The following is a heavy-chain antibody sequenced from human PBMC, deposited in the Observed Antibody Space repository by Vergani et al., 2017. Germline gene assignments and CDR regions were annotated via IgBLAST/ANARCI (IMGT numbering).Heavy chain of an antibody. V-gene: IGHV3-15*06. CDR1: GFPFYDAW. CDR3: TTDLPRSVAYSHDY. J-gene: IGHJ4*02. CDR2: ITRKSDYEIA. Sequence: EVQLLESGGGLVQPGGSLRLSCTASGFPFYDAWMSWVRQAPGKGLEWVGRITRKSDYEIASYADAVRGRFTISRDDSSDRLYLQMDSLNTGDTAVYFCTTDLPRSVAYSHDYWGQGTLVTVSS. D-gene: IGHD2-15*01.